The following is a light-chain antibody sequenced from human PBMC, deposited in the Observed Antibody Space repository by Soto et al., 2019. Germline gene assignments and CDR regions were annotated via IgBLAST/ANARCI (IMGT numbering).Light chain of an antibody. CDR1: EGISTS. J-gene: IGKJ4*01. CDR3: QQVNGYPFT. CDR2: GAS. Sequence: DIQLTQSPSFLSASVGDTVTITCRASEGISTSLAWYQQKPGMAPKLLIYGASTLHSGVPSRFSGSGSGTEFTLTIAGLQPEDFATYSCQQVNGYPFTFGGGTKVEI. V-gene: IGKV1-9*01.